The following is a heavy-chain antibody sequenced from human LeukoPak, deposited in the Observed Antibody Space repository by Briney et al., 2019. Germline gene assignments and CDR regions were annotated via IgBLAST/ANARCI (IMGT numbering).Heavy chain of an antibody. V-gene: IGHV4-34*01. D-gene: IGHD3-22*01. CDR3: ARGPHTGVNYYDISGFYY. Sequence: PSETLSLTCAVYGGSFSGYYWSWIRQPPGKGLEWIGEINHSGSTNYNPSLKSRVTISVDTSKNQSSLKLSSVTAADTAVYYCARGPHTGVNYYDISGFYYWGEGTLVTVSS. CDR2: INHSGST. CDR1: GGSFSGYY. J-gene: IGHJ4*02.